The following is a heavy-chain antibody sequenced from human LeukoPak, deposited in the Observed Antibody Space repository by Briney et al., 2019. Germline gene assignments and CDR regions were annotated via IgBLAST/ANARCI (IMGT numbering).Heavy chain of an antibody. Sequence: SQTLSLTCAISGDSVSSSSAAWNWIRQSPSRGLEWLGRTCYRSEWYNDYAVSVKSRITINPDTSKNQFSLQLNSVTPEDTAVYYCTKERGLDYYGMDVWGQGTTVTVSS. CDR1: GDSVSSSSAA. V-gene: IGHV6-1*01. J-gene: IGHJ6*02. CDR2: TCYRSEWYN. CDR3: TKERGLDYYGMDV. D-gene: IGHD3-16*01.